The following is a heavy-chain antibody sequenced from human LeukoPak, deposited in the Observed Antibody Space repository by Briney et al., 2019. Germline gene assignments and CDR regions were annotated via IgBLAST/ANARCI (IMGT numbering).Heavy chain of an antibody. Sequence: PGGSLRLSCTASGFTFNGYSMNWVRQAPGKXLEWVSSISTSSSYIYYADSVKGRFTISRNNPKNSLYLQMNSLRAEDTAVYYCARNRGDPSYFDYWGQGTLVTVSS. D-gene: IGHD4-17*01. V-gene: IGHV3-21*01. CDR2: ISTSSSYI. CDR3: ARNRGDPSYFDY. CDR1: GFTFNGYS. J-gene: IGHJ4*02.